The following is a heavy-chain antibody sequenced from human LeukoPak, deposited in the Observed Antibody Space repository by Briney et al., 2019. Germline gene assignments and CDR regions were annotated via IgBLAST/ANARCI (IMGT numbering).Heavy chain of an antibody. CDR1: GGSFSGYY. V-gene: IGHV4-34*01. Sequence: SETLSLTCAVYGGSFSGYYWSWIRQPPGKGLEWIGEINHSGSTNYNPSLKSRVTISVDTPKNQFSLKLSSVTAADTAVYYCAIRTIMVRGDKDAFDIWGRGTMVTVSS. CDR2: INHSGST. J-gene: IGHJ3*02. D-gene: IGHD3-10*01. CDR3: AIRTIMVRGDKDAFDI.